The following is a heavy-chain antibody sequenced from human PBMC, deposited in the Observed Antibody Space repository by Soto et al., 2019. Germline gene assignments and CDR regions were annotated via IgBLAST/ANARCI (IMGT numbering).Heavy chain of an antibody. Sequence: ASVKVSCKVSGYTLTELSMHWVRQAPGKGLEWMGGFDPEDGETIYAQKFQGRVTMTEDTSTETAYMDLSSLRSEDPAVYYCATAVATTEANQKNYYYYYMDVWGKGTTVTVSS. CDR1: GYTLTELS. J-gene: IGHJ6*03. CDR2: FDPEDGET. V-gene: IGHV1-24*01. D-gene: IGHD5-12*01. CDR3: ATAVATTEANQKNYYYYYMDV.